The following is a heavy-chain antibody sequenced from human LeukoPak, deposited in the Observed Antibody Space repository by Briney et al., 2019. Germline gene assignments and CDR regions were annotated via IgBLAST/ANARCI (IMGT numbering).Heavy chain of an antibody. CDR3: AKDWNQYDSGTYYNSWGY. D-gene: IGHD3-10*01. Sequence: GGSLRLSCAASGFSFSSYGMYWVRQGPGKGLERVAYITYDARRKDYADSVKDRFTISRDNSKNTLYLEMKSLRTEDTAVYYCAKDWNQYDSGTYYNSWGYWGQGSLVTVSS. CDR1: GFSFSSYG. J-gene: IGHJ4*02. CDR2: ITYDARRK. V-gene: IGHV3-30*02.